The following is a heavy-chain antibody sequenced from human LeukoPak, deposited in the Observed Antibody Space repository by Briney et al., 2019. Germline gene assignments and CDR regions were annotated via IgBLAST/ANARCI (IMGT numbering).Heavy chain of an antibody. CDR3: VRDHYYNSSGYTFGY. D-gene: IGHD3-22*01. J-gene: IGHJ4*02. Sequence: GGSLRLSCAASGFTFSSYAMSWVRQAPGKGLEWVSAISGSGGSTYYADSVKGRFTISRDNSKNTLYLQMNSLRAEDTAVYYCVRDHYYNSSGYTFGYWGQGTLVTVSS. CDR1: GFTFSSYA. CDR2: ISGSGGST. V-gene: IGHV3-23*01.